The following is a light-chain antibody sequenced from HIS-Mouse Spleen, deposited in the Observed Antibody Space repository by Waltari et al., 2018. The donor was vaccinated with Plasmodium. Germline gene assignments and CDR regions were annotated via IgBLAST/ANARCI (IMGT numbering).Light chain of an antibody. CDR3: SSYAGSNNLV. J-gene: IGLJ2*01. CDR2: EVS. V-gene: IGLV2-8*01. CDR1: SRDVGGSNY. Sequence: QSALTQPPSASGSPGQSVTISCTGTSRDVGGSNYFSWYQQHPGKAPKLMIDEVSKRPSGVPDRFSGSKSGNTASLTVSGLQAEDEADYYCSSYAGSNNLVFGGGTKLTVL.